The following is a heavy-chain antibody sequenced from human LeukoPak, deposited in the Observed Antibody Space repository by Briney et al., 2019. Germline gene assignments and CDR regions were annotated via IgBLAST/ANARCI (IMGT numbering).Heavy chain of an antibody. V-gene: IGHV1-46*01. CDR3: ARDKNDYVWGSYRYFDY. D-gene: IGHD3-16*02. CDR2: INPSGGST. J-gene: IGHJ4*02. Sequence: ASVKVSCEASGYTFTSYYMHWVRQAPGQGLEWMGIINPSGGSTSYAQKFQGRVTMIRDTSTSTVYMELSSLRSEDTAVYYCARDKNDYVWGSYRYFDYWGQGTLVTVSS. CDR1: GYTFTSYY.